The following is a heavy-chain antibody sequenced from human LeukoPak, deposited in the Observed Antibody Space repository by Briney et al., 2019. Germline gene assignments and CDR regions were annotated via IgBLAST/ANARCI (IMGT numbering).Heavy chain of an antibody. D-gene: IGHD2-2*02. CDR3: AKDCVVVVPAAIGDYGMDV. V-gene: IGHV3-23*01. J-gene: IGHJ6*02. Sequence: GGSLRLSCAASGFTFSSYAMSWVRQAPGKGLEWVSAISGSGGSTYYADSVKGRFTISRDNSKNTLYLQMNSLRAEDTAVYYCAKDCVVVVPAAIGDYGMDVWGQGTTVTVSS. CDR1: GFTFSSYA. CDR2: ISGSGGST.